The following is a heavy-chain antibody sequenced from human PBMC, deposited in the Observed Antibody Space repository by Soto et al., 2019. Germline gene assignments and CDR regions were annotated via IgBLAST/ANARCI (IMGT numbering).Heavy chain of an antibody. Sequence: SETLSLTCTVSGGSISSSSYYRGWIRQPPGKGLEWIGSIYYSGSTYYNPSLKSRVTISVDTSKNQFSLKLSSVTAADTAVYYCTRGPLPLGWFDPWGQGTLVTVSS. V-gene: IGHV4-39*01. CDR1: GGSISSSSYY. CDR3: TRGPLPLGWFDP. D-gene: IGHD3-10*01. CDR2: IYYSGST. J-gene: IGHJ5*02.